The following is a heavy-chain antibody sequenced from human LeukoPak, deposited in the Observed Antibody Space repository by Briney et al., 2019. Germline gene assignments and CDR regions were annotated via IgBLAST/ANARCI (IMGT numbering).Heavy chain of an antibody. J-gene: IGHJ2*01. CDR3: ARGAYCSGGSCYSQPQPNWYFDL. D-gene: IGHD2-15*01. V-gene: IGHV3-11*01. Sequence: GGSLRLSCAASGFTFSDYYMSWIRQAPGKGLEWVSYISSSGSTIYYADSVKGRFTISRDNAKNSLYLQMNSLRAEDTAVYYCARGAYCSGGSCYSQPQPNWYFDLWGRGTLVTVSS. CDR1: GFTFSDYY. CDR2: ISSSGSTI.